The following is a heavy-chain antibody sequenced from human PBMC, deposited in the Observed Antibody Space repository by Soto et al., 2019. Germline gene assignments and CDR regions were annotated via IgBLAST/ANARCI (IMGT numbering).Heavy chain of an antibody. J-gene: IGHJ4*02. CDR3: GQDEAGGFVY. D-gene: IGHD3-10*01. V-gene: IGHV3-30*18. CDR1: GFTFSSYG. CDR2: ISYDGSNK. Sequence: VGSLRLSCAASGFTFSSYGMHWVRQAPGKGLEWVAVISYDGSNKYYADSVKGRFTISRDNSKNTLYLQMNSLRAEDTAVYYCGQDEAGGFVYWFEGPLVT.